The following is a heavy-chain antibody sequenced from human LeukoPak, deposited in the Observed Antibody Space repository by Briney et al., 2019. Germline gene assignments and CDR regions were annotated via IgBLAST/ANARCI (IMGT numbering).Heavy chain of an antibody. CDR2: INPTGGST. J-gene: IGHJ5*02. CDR1: GYTFTSHY. Sequence: ASVKVSCKASGYTFTSHYMHWVRQAPGQGLELMGLINPTGGSTGYAQKFQGRVTMTRDMSTSTDYMELSSLRSEDTAIYYCARDNSVEDNAWWFDPWGQGTLVTVSS. V-gene: IGHV1-46*01. D-gene: IGHD4-23*01. CDR3: ARDNSVEDNAWWFDP.